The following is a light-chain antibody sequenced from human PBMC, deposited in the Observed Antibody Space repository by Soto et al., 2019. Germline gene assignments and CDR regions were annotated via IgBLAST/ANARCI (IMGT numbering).Light chain of an antibody. CDR1: QSVNSGY. CDR2: ATS. J-gene: IGKJ1*01. CDR3: QQYLASPQWT. Sequence: EIELTQSPATLSLSPGERATLSCRASQSVNSGYLAWYQQKPGQAPRLLIYATSTRAAGIPDRFSGSGSGTDFTLTISRLEPEDFAVYSCQQYLASPQWTFGQGTKVE. V-gene: IGKV3-20*01.